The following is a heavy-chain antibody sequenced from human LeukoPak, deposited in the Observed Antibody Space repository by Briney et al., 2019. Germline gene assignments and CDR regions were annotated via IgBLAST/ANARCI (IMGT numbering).Heavy chain of an antibody. D-gene: IGHD1-1*01. V-gene: IGHV3-48*01. Sequence: GGSLRLSCTASGFPFIEYSMNWVRQVPGKGLEWLSYIGIDSGNTKYADSVRGRFTISADKAKNSLYLQMNSLRVEDTAVYYCARDHNYAFDNWGQGTLVSVAS. CDR3: ARDHNYAFDN. CDR1: GFPFIEYS. CDR2: IGIDSGNT. J-gene: IGHJ4*02.